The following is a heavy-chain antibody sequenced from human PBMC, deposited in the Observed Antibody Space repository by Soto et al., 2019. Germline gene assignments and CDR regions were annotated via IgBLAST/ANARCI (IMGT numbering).Heavy chain of an antibody. D-gene: IGHD2-8*01. CDR2: IDPSDSYT. Sequence: GESLKISCKGSGYSFTSYWISWVRQMPGKGLEWMGRIDPSDSYTNYSPSFQGHVTISADKSISTAYLQWSSLKASDTAMYYCARRDIVLYHWFDPWGQGTLVTVSS. CDR1: GYSFTSYW. CDR3: ARRDIVLYHWFDP. V-gene: IGHV5-10-1*01. J-gene: IGHJ5*02.